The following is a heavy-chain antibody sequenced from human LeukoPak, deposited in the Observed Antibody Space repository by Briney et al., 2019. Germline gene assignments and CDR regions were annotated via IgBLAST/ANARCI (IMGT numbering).Heavy chain of an antibody. J-gene: IGHJ4*02. D-gene: IGHD1-7*01. V-gene: IGHV1-8*01. CDR2: MNPNSDNT. Sequence: ASVKVSCKASGYTFTSYDINWVRQATGQGLEWMGWMNPNSDNTGYAQKFQGRVTMTRDTSISTAYMELSRLRSDDTAVYYCARGGDEWNYQKYWGQGTLVTVSS. CDR1: GYTFTSYD. CDR3: ARGGDEWNYQKY.